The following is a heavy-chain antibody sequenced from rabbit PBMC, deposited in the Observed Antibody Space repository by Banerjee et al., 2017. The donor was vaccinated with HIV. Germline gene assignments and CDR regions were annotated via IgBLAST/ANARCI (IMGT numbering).Heavy chain of an antibody. CDR3: ARHQEFDL. CDR1: GFSFSSYV. Sequence: QEQLEESGGDLVKPEGSLTLTCTASGFSFSSYVMNWVRQAPGKGLEWIGCIYASSSGDSTWYASWAKGRFTISKTSSTTVTLQMTSLTAADTATYFCARHQEFDLWGQGTLVTVS. J-gene: IGHJ4*01. CDR2: IYASSSGDST. V-gene: IGHV1S45*01.